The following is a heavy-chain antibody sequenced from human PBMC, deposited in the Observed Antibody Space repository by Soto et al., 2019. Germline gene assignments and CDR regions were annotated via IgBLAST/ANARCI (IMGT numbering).Heavy chain of an antibody. CDR3: ARMREYYYDSSGYRKYFQH. Sequence: QVQLVESGGGVVQPGRSLRLSCATSGFTFSSYAMHWVRQAPGKGLEWVAVISYDGSNKYYADSVKGRFTISRDNSKNSLYLQMNSLRAEDMAVYYCARMREYYYDSSGYRKYFQHWGQGTLVTVSS. V-gene: IGHV3-30-3*01. CDR1: GFTFSSYA. CDR2: ISYDGSNK. J-gene: IGHJ1*01. D-gene: IGHD3-22*01.